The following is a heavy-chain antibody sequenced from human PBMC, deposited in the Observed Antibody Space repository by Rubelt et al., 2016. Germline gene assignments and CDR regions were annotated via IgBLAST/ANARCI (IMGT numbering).Heavy chain of an antibody. D-gene: IGHD4-17*01. CDR3: ARRYGVGDYFDY. V-gene: IGHV4-39*01. CDR1: GGSISSSSYY. CDR2: IYYSGST. J-gene: IGHJ4*02. Sequence: VQLQESGPGLVKPSETLSLTCTVSGGSISSSSYYWGWIRQPPGKGLEWIGSIYYSGSTYYNPSLKSRVTISVDTSKNQFSLKLSSVTAADTAVYYCARRYGVGDYFDYWGQGTLVTVSS.